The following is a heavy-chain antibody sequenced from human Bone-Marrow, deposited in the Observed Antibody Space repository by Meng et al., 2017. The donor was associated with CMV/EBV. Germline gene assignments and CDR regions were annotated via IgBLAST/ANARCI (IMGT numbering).Heavy chain of an antibody. Sequence: GESLKISCAASGFTFSSYWMSWVRQAPGKGPEWVANIKQGGSEKYYVDSVKGRFTISRDNAKNSLYLQMNSLRAEDTAVYYCARSVPAAIWWLYFDYWGQGTLVTVSS. J-gene: IGHJ4*02. V-gene: IGHV3-7*01. CDR1: GFTFSSYW. D-gene: IGHD2-2*01. CDR3: ARSVPAAIWWLYFDY. CDR2: IKQGGSEK.